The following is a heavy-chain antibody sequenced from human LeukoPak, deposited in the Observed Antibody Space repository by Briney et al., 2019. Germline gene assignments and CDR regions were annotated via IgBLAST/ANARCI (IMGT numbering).Heavy chain of an antibody. Sequence: SETLSLTXTVSGASISSYYWSWIRQPPGKGLEWIGYISYSGSTNYNPSLKSRVNISVDTSKNQFSLKLSSVTAADTAVYYCARSGGRDGYNFDYWGQGTLVTVSS. D-gene: IGHD5-24*01. CDR3: ARSGGRDGYNFDY. V-gene: IGHV4-59*01. J-gene: IGHJ4*02. CDR1: GASISSYY. CDR2: ISYSGST.